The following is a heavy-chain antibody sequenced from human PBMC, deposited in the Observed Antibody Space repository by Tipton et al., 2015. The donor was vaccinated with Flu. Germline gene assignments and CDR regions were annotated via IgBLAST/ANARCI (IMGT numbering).Heavy chain of an antibody. Sequence: LRLSCTVSGGSISSYYWSWIRQPAGKGLEWIGRIYTSGSTNYNPSLKSRVTMSVDTSKNQFSLKLSSVTAADTAVYYCARDGGRITMIVGGAVDIWGQGTMVTVSS. D-gene: IGHD3-22*01. CDR2: IYTSGST. CDR1: GGSISSYY. CDR3: ARDGGRITMIVGGAVDI. J-gene: IGHJ3*02. V-gene: IGHV4-4*07.